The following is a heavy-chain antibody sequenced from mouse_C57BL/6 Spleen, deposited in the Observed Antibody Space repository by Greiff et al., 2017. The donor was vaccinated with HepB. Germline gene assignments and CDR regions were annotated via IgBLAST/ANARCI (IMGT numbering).Heavy chain of an antibody. CDR2: FYPGSGSI. Sequence: VQVVESGAELVKPGASVKLSCKASGYTFTEYTIHWVKQRSGQGLEWIGWFYPGSGSIKYNEKVKDKATLTADKSSSTVYMELSRLTSEDAAVYFCARHEEEANFDYWGQGTTLTVSS. CDR1: GYTFTEYT. CDR3: ARHEEEANFDY. J-gene: IGHJ2*01. V-gene: IGHV1-62-2*01.